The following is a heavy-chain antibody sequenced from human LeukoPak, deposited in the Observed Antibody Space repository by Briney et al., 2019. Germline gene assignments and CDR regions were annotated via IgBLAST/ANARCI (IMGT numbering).Heavy chain of an antibody. D-gene: IGHD3-10*01. V-gene: IGHV3-21*01. Sequence: GGSLRLSCAASGFTFSSYSMNWVRQAPGKGLEWVSSISSSSSYIYYADSVKGRFTISRDNAKNSLYLQMNSLRAEDTAVYYCVRDNSAPTIFGLYYYGSGSDYWGQGTLVTVSS. CDR3: VRDNSAPTIFGLYYYGSGSDY. CDR2: ISSSSSYI. CDR1: GFTFSSYS. J-gene: IGHJ4*02.